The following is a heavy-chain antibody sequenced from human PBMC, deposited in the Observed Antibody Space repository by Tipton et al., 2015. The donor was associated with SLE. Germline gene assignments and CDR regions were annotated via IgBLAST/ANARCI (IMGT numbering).Heavy chain of an antibody. CDR3: ARDRGSGWFDFDY. V-gene: IGHV3-9*01. CDR2: ISWNSDIM. CDR1: GFTFDDYA. D-gene: IGHD6-19*01. Sequence: SLRLSCEASGFTFDDYAMHWVRQAPGKGLEWVSGISWNSDIMTYAGSVKGRFTISRDNAKNSLYLQMNSLRAEDTAVYYCARDRGSGWFDFDYWGQGTLVTVSS. J-gene: IGHJ4*02.